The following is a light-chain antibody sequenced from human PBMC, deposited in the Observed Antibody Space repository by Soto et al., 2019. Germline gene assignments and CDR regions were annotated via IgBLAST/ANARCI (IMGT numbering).Light chain of an antibody. CDR3: QQTRSYPST. CDR1: QSIGDN. J-gene: IGKJ4*01. V-gene: IGKV1-39*01. CDR2: AAS. Sequence: DIQMTQSPSSLSASVGDRVTITCRASQSIGDNLNWYQLKPGTAPNLLIYAASNLQSGVPSRFSGSGSGTDFTLTISSLQAEDFATYYCQQTRSYPSTFGGGTKVEIK.